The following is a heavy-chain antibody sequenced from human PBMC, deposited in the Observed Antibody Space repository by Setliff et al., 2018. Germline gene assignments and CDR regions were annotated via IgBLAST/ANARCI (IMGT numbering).Heavy chain of an antibody. CDR2: ISYSGST. V-gene: IGHV4-39*07. J-gene: IGHJ4*02. D-gene: IGHD1-26*01. CDR3: ARDSVNLCKWDF. CDR1: GGSISSNNFY. Sequence: SETLSLTCTVSGGSISSNNFYWGWIRQPPGKGLEWIGTISYSGSTYYNPSLKSRVTISVETSKSQFSLKLSSVTAADTALYYCARDSVNLCKWDFWGQGTLVTVSS.